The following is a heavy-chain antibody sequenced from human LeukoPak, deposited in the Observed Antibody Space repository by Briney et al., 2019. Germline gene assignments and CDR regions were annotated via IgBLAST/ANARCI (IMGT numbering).Heavy chain of an antibody. CDR2: IYPGDSDT. V-gene: IGHV5-51*01. J-gene: IGHJ3*02. D-gene: IGHD1-26*01. CDR3: ASTHSGSYSDAFDI. CDR1: GYSFTSYW. Sequence: GQSLNISCTGSGYSFTSYWMGCVRQMPGKGLEWIGIIYPGDSDTRYSPSFQGQVTISADKSISTAYLQWSSLKASDTAMYYCASTHSGSYSDAFDIWGQGTMVTASS.